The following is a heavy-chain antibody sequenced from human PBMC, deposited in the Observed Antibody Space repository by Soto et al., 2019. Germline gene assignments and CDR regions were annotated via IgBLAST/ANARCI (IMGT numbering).Heavy chain of an antibody. D-gene: IGHD3-9*01. CDR2: ISGSGGST. CDR1: GFTFSSYA. CDR3: AKDPVNYDILTGYFQHFDY. V-gene: IGHV3-23*01. J-gene: IGHJ4*02. Sequence: GGSLRLSCAASGFTFSSYAMSWVRQAPGKGLEWVSAISGSGGSTYYADSVKGRFTISRDNSKNTLYLQMNSLRAEDTAVYYCAKDPVNYDILTGYFQHFDYWGQGTLVTVSS.